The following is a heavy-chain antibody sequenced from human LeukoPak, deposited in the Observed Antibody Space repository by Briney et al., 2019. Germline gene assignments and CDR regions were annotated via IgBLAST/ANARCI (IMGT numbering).Heavy chain of an antibody. J-gene: IGHJ4*02. CDR3: ARGGPYYYGSGSYFG. CDR1: GGTFSSYA. Sequence: VASVKVSCKASGGTFSSYAINWVRQATGQGLEWMGWMNPNSGNTGYAQKFQGRVTMTRNTSISTAYMELSSLRSEDTAVYYCARGGPYYYGSGSYFGWGQGTLVTVSS. CDR2: MNPNSGNT. V-gene: IGHV1-8*02. D-gene: IGHD3-10*01.